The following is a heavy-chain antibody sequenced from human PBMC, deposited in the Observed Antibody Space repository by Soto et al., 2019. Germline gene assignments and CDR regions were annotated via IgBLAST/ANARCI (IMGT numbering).Heavy chain of an antibody. Sequence: PGGSLRLSCAASGFTFSSYGMHWVRQAPGKGLEWVAVIWYDGSNKYYADSVKGRFTISRDNSKNTLYLQMNSLRAEDTAVYYCARDKYSSGWYWKLGGSYYYGMDVWGQGTTVTVSS. D-gene: IGHD6-19*01. V-gene: IGHV3-33*01. J-gene: IGHJ6*02. CDR2: IWYDGSNK. CDR1: GFTFSSYG. CDR3: ARDKYSSGWYWKLGGSYYYGMDV.